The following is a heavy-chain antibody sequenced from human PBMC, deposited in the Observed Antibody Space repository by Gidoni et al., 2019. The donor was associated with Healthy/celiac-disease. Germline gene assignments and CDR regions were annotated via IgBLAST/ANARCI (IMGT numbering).Heavy chain of an antibody. Sequence: EVQLVDSGGGLVKPGGSLSLSCAASRFPFTNAWMSWVRQAPGKGLEWVGRIKRKTNGGTTDYAAPVKGRFTISRDDSQNTLFLQMNSLKTEDTAVYYCSTVGSWYPGEYWGQGTLVTVSS. J-gene: IGHJ4*02. CDR3: STVGSWYPGEY. CDR1: RFPFTNAW. CDR2: IKRKTNGGTT. V-gene: IGHV3-15*01. D-gene: IGHD6-13*01.